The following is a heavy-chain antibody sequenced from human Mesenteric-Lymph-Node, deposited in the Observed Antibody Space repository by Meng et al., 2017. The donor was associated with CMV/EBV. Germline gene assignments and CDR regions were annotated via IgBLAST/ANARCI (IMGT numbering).Heavy chain of an antibody. D-gene: IGHD6-13*01. V-gene: IGHV3-20*04. CDR2: INWNGGST. CDR1: GFTFDDYG. Sequence: GESLKISCAASGFTFDDYGMSWVRQAPGKGLEWVSGINWNGGSTGYADSVKGRFTISRDNAKNSLYLQMNSLRADDMAVYYCARDIAVAAADYWGQGTLVTVSS. J-gene: IGHJ4*02. CDR3: ARDIAVAAADY.